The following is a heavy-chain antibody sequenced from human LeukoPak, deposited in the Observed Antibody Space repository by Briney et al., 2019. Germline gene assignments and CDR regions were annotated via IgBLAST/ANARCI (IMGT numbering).Heavy chain of an antibody. CDR3: ARVRGYSYGYDY. Sequence: SETLSLTCAVYGGSFSGYYWSWIRQPPGKGLEWIGEINHSGSTNYNPSLKSRVTISVDTSKNQFSLKLSSVTAADTAVYYCARVRGYSYGYDYWGQGTLVTVSS. D-gene: IGHD5-18*01. J-gene: IGHJ4*02. CDR2: INHSGST. CDR1: GGSFSGYY. V-gene: IGHV4-34*01.